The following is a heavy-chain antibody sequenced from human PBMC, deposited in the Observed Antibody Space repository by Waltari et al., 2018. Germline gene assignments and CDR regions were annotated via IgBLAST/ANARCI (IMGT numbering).Heavy chain of an antibody. CDR2: ISSDGSRK. Sequence: QVQLVESGGGVVQPGRSLRLSCAASGFTFSSSGMHWVLQTPGRGLGWVAVISSDGSRKSYADSVKGRFIISRDNSKNSVSLEMNSLRPEDTAVYYCASCTGGNCYYYGFDVWGQGTTVTVSS. J-gene: IGHJ6*02. CDR3: ASCTGGNCYYYGFDV. D-gene: IGHD2-8*02. V-gene: IGHV3-30*03. CDR1: GFTFSSSG.